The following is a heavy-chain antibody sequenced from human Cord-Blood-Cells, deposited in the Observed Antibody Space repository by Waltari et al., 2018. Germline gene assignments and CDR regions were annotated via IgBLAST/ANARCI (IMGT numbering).Heavy chain of an antibody. J-gene: IGHJ6*02. CDR3: ARAGYSSRHYGMDV. V-gene: IGHV4-34*01. CDR1: GGSFSGYY. CDR2: INHSGRT. Sequence: QVQLQQWGAGLLKPSETLSITCAVYGGSFSGYYWGWIRQPPGKGLAWIGEINHSGRTNYNPSLKSRVTISVDTSKNQFSLKLSSVTAADTAVYYCARAGYSSRHYGMDVWGQGTTVTVSS. D-gene: IGHD6-13*01.